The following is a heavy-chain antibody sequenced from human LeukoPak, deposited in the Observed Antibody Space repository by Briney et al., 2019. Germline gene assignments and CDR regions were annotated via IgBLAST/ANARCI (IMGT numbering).Heavy chain of an antibody. J-gene: IGHJ4*02. CDR1: GFTFSSYG. D-gene: IGHD3-10*01. V-gene: IGHV3-30*02. Sequence: GGSLRLSCAASGFTFSSYGMHWVRQAPGKGLEWVAFIRYDGSNKYYADSVKGRFTISRDNSKNTLYLQMHSLRVEDTAVYFCVRDLGPGDYWGQGTLVTVSS. CDR2: IRYDGSNK. CDR3: VRDLGPGDY.